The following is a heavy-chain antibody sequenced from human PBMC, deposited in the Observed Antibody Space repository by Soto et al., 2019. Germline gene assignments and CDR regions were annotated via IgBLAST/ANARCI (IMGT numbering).Heavy chain of an antibody. Sequence: GGSLRLSCAASGLTFSSYAMHWVRQAPGKGLEWVAVISYDGSNKYYADSVKGRFTISRDNSKNTLYLQMNSLRAEDTAVYYCAKGYSSIMRDEFDYWGQGTLVTVSS. D-gene: IGHD6-13*01. CDR2: ISYDGSNK. V-gene: IGHV3-30-3*01. J-gene: IGHJ4*02. CDR3: AKGYSSIMRDEFDY. CDR1: GLTFSSYA.